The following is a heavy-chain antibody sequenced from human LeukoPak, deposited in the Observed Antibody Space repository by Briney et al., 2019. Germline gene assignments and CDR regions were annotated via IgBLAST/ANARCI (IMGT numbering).Heavy chain of an antibody. D-gene: IGHD3-22*01. J-gene: IGHJ4*02. V-gene: IGHV3-21*01. Sequence: GGSLRLSCAASGFTFSSYSMNWVRQAPGKGLEWVSSISSSSSYIYYADSVKGRFTISRDNAKNSLYLQMNGLRAEDTAVYYCARDRSYYDSSGLPVDYWGQGTLVTVSS. CDR3: ARDRSYYDSSGLPVDY. CDR1: GFTFSSYS. CDR2: ISSSSSYI.